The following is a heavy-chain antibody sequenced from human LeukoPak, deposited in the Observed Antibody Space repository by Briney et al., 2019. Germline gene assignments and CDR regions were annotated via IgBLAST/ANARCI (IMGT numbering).Heavy chain of an antibody. D-gene: IGHD3-22*01. Sequence: SETLSLTCTVSGGSISSYYWSWIRQPPGKGLEWIGYIYCSGSTNYNPSLKSRVTISVDTSKNQFSLKLSSVTAADTAVYYCARDTYDTSPSHAYDIWGQGTMVTVSS. CDR2: IYCSGST. V-gene: IGHV4-59*12. CDR3: ARDTYDTSPSHAYDI. J-gene: IGHJ3*02. CDR1: GGSISSYY.